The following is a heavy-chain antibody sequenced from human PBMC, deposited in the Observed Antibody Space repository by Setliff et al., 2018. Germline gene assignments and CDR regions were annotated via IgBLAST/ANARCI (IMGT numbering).Heavy chain of an antibody. D-gene: IGHD3-22*01. V-gene: IGHV4-39*01. CDR1: GGSVRTSSYY. CDR3: ARHGRFYDFTDYFPNWFDP. J-gene: IGHJ5*02. CDR2: IYFTGDT. Sequence: SETLSLTCTVSGGSVRTSSYYWGWIRQSPGKGLEWIGSIYFTGDTYYSPSLKSRVTISADTSKNQFSLKLTSLTATDTAIYYCARHGRFYDFTDYFPNWFDPWGQGTLVTVS.